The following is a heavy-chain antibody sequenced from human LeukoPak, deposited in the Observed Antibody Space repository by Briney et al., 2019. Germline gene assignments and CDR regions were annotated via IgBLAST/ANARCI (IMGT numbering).Heavy chain of an antibody. CDR2: ISASGGST. CDR1: GFTFSSYA. Sequence: GGSPTLSCAASGFTFSSYAMSWVRQAPGRGLEWVSGISASGGSTYYADSVKGRFIISRENSKNTLYLQMSSLRAEDTAIYYCVKDGGYSSSCYYFDYWGQGTLVTVSS. D-gene: IGHD6-13*01. CDR3: VKDGGYSSSCYYFDY. V-gene: IGHV3-23*01. J-gene: IGHJ4*02.